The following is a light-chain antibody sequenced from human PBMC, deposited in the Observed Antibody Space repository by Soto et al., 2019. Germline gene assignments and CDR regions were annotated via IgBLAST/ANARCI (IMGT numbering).Light chain of an antibody. CDR3: CAYAGSYTLV. Sequence: QSALTQPRSVSGSPGQSVTISCTGTSTNVGSYNVVSWYQQHPGKAPKFMIYDVSRRPSGVPDRFSGSRSGNTASLTISGLQAEDEADYYCCAYAGSYTLVFGGGTKLTVL. V-gene: IGLV2-11*01. CDR1: STNVGSYNV. J-gene: IGLJ2*01. CDR2: DVS.